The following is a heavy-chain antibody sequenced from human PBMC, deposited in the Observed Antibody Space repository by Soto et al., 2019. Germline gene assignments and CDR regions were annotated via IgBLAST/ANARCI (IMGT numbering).Heavy chain of an antibody. CDR1: GFTFSSYW. CDR3: ARRHDSMVRGVIGYFDY. CDR2: IKQDGSEK. D-gene: IGHD3-10*01. V-gene: IGHV3-7*01. Sequence: GGSLRLSCAASGFTFSSYWMSWVRQAPGKGLEWVANIKQDGSEKYYVDSVKGRFTISRDNAKNSLYLQMNSLRAEDTAVYYCARRHDSMVRGVIGYFDYWGQGTLVTVSS. J-gene: IGHJ4*02.